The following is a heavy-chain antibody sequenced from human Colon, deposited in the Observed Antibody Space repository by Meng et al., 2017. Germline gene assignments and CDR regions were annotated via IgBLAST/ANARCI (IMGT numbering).Heavy chain of an antibody. V-gene: IGHV1-3*01. J-gene: IGHJ4*02. D-gene: IGHD3-10*01. Sequence: QVQLGQFGAEVKKPGASVKVSCKASGFSFTSYSIHWVRQAPGQRLEWMGFINAANGKTKYSQNFQGRVSITSDTSATTGYMELSSLRSEDTAVYYCARVGNQYYGSAGRLGTMDHWGQGTLVTVSS. CDR2: INAANGKT. CDR3: ARVGNQYYGSAGRLGTMDH. CDR1: GFSFTSYS.